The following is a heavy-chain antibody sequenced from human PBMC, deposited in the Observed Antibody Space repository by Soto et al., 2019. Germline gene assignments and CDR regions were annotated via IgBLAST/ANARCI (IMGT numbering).Heavy chain of an antibody. J-gene: IGHJ5*02. CDR2: IYHSGST. D-gene: IGHD2-21*02. Sequence: SETLSLTCTVSGYSIRNGYYWGWIRQPPGKGLEWIGTIYHSGSTYYNPSLKSRVTISVDASENHFSLKLSSVTAADTAVYYCARVGPYCGGDCYSPPPWGQGTLVTVTS. CDR3: ARVGPYCGGDCYSPPP. CDR1: GYSIRNGYY. V-gene: IGHV4-38-2*02.